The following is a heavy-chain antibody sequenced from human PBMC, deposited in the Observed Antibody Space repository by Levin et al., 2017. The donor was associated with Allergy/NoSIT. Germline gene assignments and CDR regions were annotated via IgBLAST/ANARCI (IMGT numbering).Heavy chain of an antibody. J-gene: IGHJ2*01. D-gene: IGHD3-22*01. CDR1: GDSISDYF. CDR2: IYTGGSA. V-gene: IGHV4-4*07. CDR3: SRETPPYYYDSSLDL. Sequence: SQTLSLTRTVSGDSISDYFWSWIRQPAGKGLEWIGRIYTGGSANYNPSLKSRVTMSVDTSKNQFSLKLSSVTAADTAVYYCSRETPPYYYDSSLDLWGRGTLVTVSS.